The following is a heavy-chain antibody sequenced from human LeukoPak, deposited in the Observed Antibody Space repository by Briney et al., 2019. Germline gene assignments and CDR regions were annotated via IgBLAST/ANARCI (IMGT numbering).Heavy chain of an antibody. V-gene: IGHV4-34*01. CDR3: ARGANDDFWSGFYPSRSRYNYYYMDV. D-gene: IGHD3-3*01. Sequence: PSETVSLTCAVYGGSFSGYYWSWIRQPPGKGLEWIGEINHSGSTNYNPSLKSRVTMSVDTSKNQFSLKLSSVTAADTAVYYCARGANDDFWSGFYPSRSRYNYYYMDVWGKGTTVTVSS. J-gene: IGHJ6*03. CDR2: INHSGST. CDR1: GGSFSGYY.